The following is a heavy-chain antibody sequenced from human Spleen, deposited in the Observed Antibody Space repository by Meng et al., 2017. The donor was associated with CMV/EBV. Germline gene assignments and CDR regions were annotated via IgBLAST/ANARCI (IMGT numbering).Heavy chain of an antibody. V-gene: IGHV1-2*02. CDR2: INPNSGGT. CDR1: GYTFTGYY. J-gene: IGHJ4*02. D-gene: IGHD1-26*01. CDR3: ARVSGSYPLRYYFDF. Sequence: ASVKVSCKASGYTFTGYYMHWVRQAPGQGLEWMGWINPNSGGTSSTQKFQGRVTMTRDTSISTAYMELSRLRSDDTAVYYCARVSGSYPLRYYFDFWGQGTLVTVSS.